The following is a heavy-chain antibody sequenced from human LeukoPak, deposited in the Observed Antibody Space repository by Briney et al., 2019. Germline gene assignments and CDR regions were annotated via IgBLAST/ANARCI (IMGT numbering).Heavy chain of an antibody. CDR3: ARVGNDYYDMDV. V-gene: IGHV3-23*01. Sequence: GGSLRLSCAASGFTLSSYAMSWVRQAPGKGLEWVSAISGSGGSTYYADSVKGRFTISRDNAENSLYLQMNSLRAEDTAVYYCARVGNDYYDMDVWGQGTTVTVSS. CDR2: ISGSGGST. CDR1: GFTLSSYA. J-gene: IGHJ6*02. D-gene: IGHD1-26*01.